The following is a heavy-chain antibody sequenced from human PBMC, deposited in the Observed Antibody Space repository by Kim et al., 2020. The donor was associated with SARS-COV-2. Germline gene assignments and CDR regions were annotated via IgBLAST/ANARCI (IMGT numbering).Heavy chain of an antibody. D-gene: IGHD6-19*01. Sequence: AGSVKGRFTMSRDTAKNSLYLQIISLSAEDAAVYYCATREGGGSGWFFDYWGQGTLVTVSS. J-gene: IGHJ4*02. V-gene: IGHV3-21*01. CDR3: ATREGGGSGWFFDY.